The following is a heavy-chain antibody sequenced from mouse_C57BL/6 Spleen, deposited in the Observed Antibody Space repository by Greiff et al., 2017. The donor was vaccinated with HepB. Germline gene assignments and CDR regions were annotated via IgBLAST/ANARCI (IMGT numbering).Heavy chain of an antibody. J-gene: IGHJ1*03. V-gene: IGHV5-17*01. CDR2: ISSGSSTI. Sequence: EVMLVESGGGLVKPGGSLKLSCAASGFTFSDYGMHWVRQAPEKGLEWVAYISSGSSTIYYADTVKGRFTISRDNAKNTLFLQMTSLRSEDTAMYYCARETGTGYFDVWGTGTTVTVSS. CDR1: GFTFSDYG. D-gene: IGHD4-1*01. CDR3: ARETGTGYFDV.